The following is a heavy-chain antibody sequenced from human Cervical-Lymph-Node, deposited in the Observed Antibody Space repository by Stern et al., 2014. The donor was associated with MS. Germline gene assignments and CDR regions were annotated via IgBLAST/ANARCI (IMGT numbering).Heavy chain of an antibody. D-gene: IGHD1-14*01. V-gene: IGHV4-4*02. CDR3: ARELPDLNAFDI. J-gene: IGHJ3*02. CDR1: GGSISSSNW. CDR2: IYHSGGT. Sequence: VQLEESGPGLVKPSGTLSLTCAVSGGSISSSNWWSWVRQSPGKGVGGIGEIYHSGGTKYSPSFEIRVIISVDKSKNQFSLKLSYLTAADTAVYYCARELPDLNAFDIWGQGTMVTVSS.